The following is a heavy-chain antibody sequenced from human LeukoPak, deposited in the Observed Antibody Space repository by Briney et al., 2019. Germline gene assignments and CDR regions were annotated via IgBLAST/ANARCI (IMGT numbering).Heavy chain of an antibody. CDR1: GFTFSTYA. J-gene: IGHJ5*02. D-gene: IGHD1-26*01. Sequence: GGSLRLSCAASGFTFSTYAMGWVRQAPGKGLEWVSAISGSGGSTYYADSVKGRFTISRDNSKNTLYLQMNSLRAEDTAVYYCAKDSGSYYVWFDPWGQGTLVTVSS. V-gene: IGHV3-23*01. CDR3: AKDSGSYYVWFDP. CDR2: ISGSGGST.